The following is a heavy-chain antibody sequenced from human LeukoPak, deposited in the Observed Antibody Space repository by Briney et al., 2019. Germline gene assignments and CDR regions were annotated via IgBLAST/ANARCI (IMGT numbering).Heavy chain of an antibody. CDR2: ISSSGSTI. V-gene: IGHV3-48*01. CDR1: GFTFSNYA. D-gene: IGHD3-10*01. Sequence: PGGSLRLSCAASGFTFSNYAMSWVRQAPGKGLEWVSYISSSGSTIYYADSVKGRFTISRDNSKNTLYLQMNSLRAEDTAVYYCARDGAMVRGVIGAFDIWGQGTMVTVSS. CDR3: ARDGAMVRGVIGAFDI. J-gene: IGHJ3*02.